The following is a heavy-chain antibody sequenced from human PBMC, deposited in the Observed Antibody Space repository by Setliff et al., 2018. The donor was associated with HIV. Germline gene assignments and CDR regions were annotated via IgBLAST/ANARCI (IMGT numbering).Heavy chain of an antibody. J-gene: IGHJ4*02. CDR2: MCHGGNNN. V-gene: IGHV4-38-2*01. D-gene: IGHD3-16*01. CDR3: ARGGGPDTNFDS. CDR1: GYSISSDYC. Sequence: SETLSLTCGVSGYSISSDYCWGWIRQPPGRGLEWIGNMCHGGNNNYYNPSLKSRVTISGDTSKNQFFLNLTSVTAADTAVYYCARGGGPDTNFDSWGRGTLVTVSS.